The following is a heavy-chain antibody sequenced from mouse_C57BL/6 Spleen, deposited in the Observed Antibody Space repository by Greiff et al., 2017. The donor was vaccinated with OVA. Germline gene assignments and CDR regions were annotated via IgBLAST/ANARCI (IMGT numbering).Heavy chain of an antibody. V-gene: IGHV5-17*01. J-gene: IGHJ2*01. CDR3: AFFTTVVAGDY. Sequence: EVKLVESGGGLVKPGGSLKLSCAASGFTFSDYGMHWVRQAPEKGLEWVAYISSGSSTIYYADTVKGRFTISRDNAKNTLFLQMTSLRSEDTAMYYCAFFTTVVAGDYWGQGTTLTVSS. CDR2: ISSGSSTI. D-gene: IGHD1-1*01. CDR1: GFTFSDYG.